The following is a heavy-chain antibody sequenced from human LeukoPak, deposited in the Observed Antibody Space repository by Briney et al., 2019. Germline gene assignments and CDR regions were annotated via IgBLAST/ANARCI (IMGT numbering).Heavy chain of an antibody. D-gene: IGHD6-19*01. CDR2: ISTDGNNE. CDR3: ARVYSSGWSLGDYFDY. J-gene: IGHJ4*02. CDR1: GFSFTMYG. V-gene: IGHV3-30*03. Sequence: GRPLRLSCAASGFSFTMYGIHWVRQAPGKGLEWVAVISTDGNNEYYANSVKGRFTISRDNAKNSLYLQMNSLRAEDTAVYYCARVYSSGWSLGDYFDYWGQGTLVTVSS.